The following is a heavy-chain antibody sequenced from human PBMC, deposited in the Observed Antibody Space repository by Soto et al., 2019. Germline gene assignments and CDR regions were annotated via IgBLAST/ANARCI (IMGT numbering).Heavy chain of an antibody. V-gene: IGHV4-39*01. CDR3: ARHPHEIVATISYMDV. D-gene: IGHD5-12*01. J-gene: IGHJ6*03. CDR1: GGSISDSTYY. CDR2: IYYTGST. Sequence: QLQLQESGPGLVKPSEALSLTCTVSGGSISDSTYYWGWIRQPPGKGLEWIGSIYYTGSTYYNPSLMSRVNISVDTSTNQFSLKLSDMTAADTAVYYCARHPHEIVATISYMDVWGKGTTGTVSS.